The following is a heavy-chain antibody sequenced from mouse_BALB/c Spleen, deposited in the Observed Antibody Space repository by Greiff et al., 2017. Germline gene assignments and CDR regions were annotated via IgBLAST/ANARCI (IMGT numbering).Heavy chain of an antibody. D-gene: IGHD2-4*01. CDR3: ARAGLRPGYAMDY. Sequence: EVQLQQSGPGLVKPSQSLSLTCSVTGYSITSGYYWNWIRQFPGNKLEWMGYISYDGSNNYNPSLKNRISITRDTSKNQFFLKLNSVTTEDTATYYCARAGLRPGYAMDYWGQGTSVTVSS. CDR1: GYSITSGYY. J-gene: IGHJ4*01. V-gene: IGHV3-6*02. CDR2: ISYDGSN.